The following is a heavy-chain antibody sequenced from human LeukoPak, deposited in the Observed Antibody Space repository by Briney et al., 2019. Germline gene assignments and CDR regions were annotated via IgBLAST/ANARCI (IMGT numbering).Heavy chain of an antibody. CDR1: GFTFSSYA. Sequence: GRSLRLSCAASGFTFSSYAMHWVRQAPGKGLEWVAVISHAGSNKDYADSVQGRFTISRDNSKNTLYLQMNSLRAEDTAVYYCARHTTIFGHFGYWGQGTLVTVSS. CDR2: ISHAGSNK. D-gene: IGHD3-3*01. CDR3: ARHTTIFGHFGY. V-gene: IGHV3-30-3*01. J-gene: IGHJ4*02.